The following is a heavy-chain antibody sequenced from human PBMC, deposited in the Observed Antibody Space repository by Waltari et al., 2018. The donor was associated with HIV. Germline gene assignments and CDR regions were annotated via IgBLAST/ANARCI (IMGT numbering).Heavy chain of an antibody. V-gene: IGHV3-30*18. J-gene: IGHJ4*02. CDR2: ISYHGDDK. CDR3: AKGASGWSPGY. D-gene: IGHD6-19*01. CDR1: GFTFSSYA. Sequence: VHLVESGGGVVQPGRSRRLSFPASGFTFSSYAMHWVRQAPGKGLEWVAVISYHGDDKYYADSVKGRFTISRDNSKNTLYLQMNSLRAEDTAVYYCAKGASGWSPGYWGQGTLVTVSS.